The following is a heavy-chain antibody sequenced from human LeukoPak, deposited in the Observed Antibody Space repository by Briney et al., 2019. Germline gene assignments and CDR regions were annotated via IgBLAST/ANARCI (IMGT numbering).Heavy chain of an antibody. J-gene: IGHJ4*02. V-gene: IGHV3-30*18. CDR3: AKDRYYYDSSGYLQYFFDY. CDR2: ISYDGSNK. D-gene: IGHD3-22*01. CDR1: GFTFSSYG. Sequence: GGSLRLSCAASGFTFSSYGMHWVRQAPGKGVEWVAVISYDGSNKYYADSVKGRFTISRDNSKNTLYLQMNSLRAEDTAVYYCAKDRYYYDSSGYLQYFFDYWGQGTLVTVSS.